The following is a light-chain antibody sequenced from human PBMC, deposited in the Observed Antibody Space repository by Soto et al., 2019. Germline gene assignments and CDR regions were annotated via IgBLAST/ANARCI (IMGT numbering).Light chain of an antibody. CDR3: QSYDSSLFWV. V-gene: IGLV1-40*01. Sequence: QLVLTQPPSVSGAPGQRVTISCTGSSSNIGAGYDVHWYQQLPGTAPRLLIYGNNNRPSGVPDRFSGSKSGTSASLAITGLQAEDEADYYCQSYDSSLFWVFGGGTQLTVL. CDR2: GNN. J-gene: IGLJ3*02. CDR1: SSNIGAGYD.